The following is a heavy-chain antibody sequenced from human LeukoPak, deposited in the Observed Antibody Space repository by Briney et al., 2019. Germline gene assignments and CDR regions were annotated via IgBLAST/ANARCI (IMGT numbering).Heavy chain of an antibody. J-gene: IGHJ4*02. CDR2: INSDGSST. D-gene: IGHD6-6*01. CDR3: ARVPYSSSAAGLRY. CDR1: GFTFSSYW. V-gene: IGHV3-74*01. Sequence: GGSLRLSCAASGFTFSSYWMHWVRQAPGKGLVWVSRINSDGSSTSYADSVKGRFTISRDNAKNTLYLQMNSLRAEDTAVYYCARVPYSSSAAGLRYWGQGTLVTVSS.